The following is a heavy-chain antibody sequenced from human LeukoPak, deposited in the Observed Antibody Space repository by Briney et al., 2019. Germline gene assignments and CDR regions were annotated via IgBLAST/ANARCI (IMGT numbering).Heavy chain of an antibody. CDR1: GGSFSGYC. Sequence: SETLSLTCAVYGGSFSGYCWSWIRQPPGKGLEWIGEINHSGSTNYNPSLKSRVTISVDTSKNQFSLKLSSVTAADTAVYYCATHPDYYDSSGSHPRRPQGGHSWGQGTLVTVSS. CDR2: INHSGST. D-gene: IGHD3-22*01. J-gene: IGHJ4*02. CDR3: ATHPDYYDSSGSHPRRPQGGHS. V-gene: IGHV4-34*01.